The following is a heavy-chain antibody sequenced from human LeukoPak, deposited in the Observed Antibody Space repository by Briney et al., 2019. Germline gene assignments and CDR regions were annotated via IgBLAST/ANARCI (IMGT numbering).Heavy chain of an antibody. CDR1: GYTFTGYA. CDR2: INPGNGDT. J-gene: IGHJ5*02. Sequence: ASVKVSCKASGYTFTGYALHWVRQAPGHRLKWMGWINPGNGDTKHSQKFQGRVTITRDTSATTAYMELSSLRSEDTTMYYCARSAGSGSSNWFDPWGQGTLVTVSS. V-gene: IGHV1-3*01. D-gene: IGHD3-10*01. CDR3: ARSAGSGSSNWFDP.